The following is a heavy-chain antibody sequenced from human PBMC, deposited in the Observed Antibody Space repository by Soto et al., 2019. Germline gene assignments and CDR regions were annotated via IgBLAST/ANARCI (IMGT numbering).Heavy chain of an antibody. J-gene: IGHJ3*01. CDR2: IYPGSSDT. CDR1: GYSFTSYW. V-gene: IGHV5-51*01. CDR3: ARRVDAFDV. Sequence: GESLKISCQGSGYSFTSYWIGWVRQMPGKGLEWMGIIYPGSSDTRYSPSFQGQVTISADKSVRTAYLQWSSLKASDTAIYYCARRVDAFDVWGQGTMVTVSS.